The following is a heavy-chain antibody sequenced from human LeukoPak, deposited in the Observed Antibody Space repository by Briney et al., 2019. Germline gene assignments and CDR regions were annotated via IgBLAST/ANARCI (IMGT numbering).Heavy chain of an antibody. CDR3: ARGGDSYALDN. V-gene: IGHV5-51*01. D-gene: IGHD5-18*01. CDR1: GYSFTSYW. Sequence: GESLKISCKGSGYSFTSYWIGWVRQMPGKGLEWMGIIYPGDSDTRYSPSFQGQVTMSTDRSIDTAYLHWSSLKASDTAIYYCARGGDSYALDNWGQGTLVTVSS. J-gene: IGHJ4*02. CDR2: IYPGDSDT.